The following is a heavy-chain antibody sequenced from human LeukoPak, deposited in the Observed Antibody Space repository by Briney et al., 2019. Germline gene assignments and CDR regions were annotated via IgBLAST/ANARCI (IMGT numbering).Heavy chain of an antibody. V-gene: IGHV3-7*01. J-gene: IGHJ6*02. CDR3: ARATDV. CDR2: IKQDGSGK. CDR1: GFTFSSHW. Sequence: GGSLRLSYAVSGFTFSSHWMNWVRQAPGKGLEWVANIKQDGSGKYYVDSVKGRFTISRDNAKNSLYLQMNSLRAEDTAVYYYARATDVWGQGTTVTVSS.